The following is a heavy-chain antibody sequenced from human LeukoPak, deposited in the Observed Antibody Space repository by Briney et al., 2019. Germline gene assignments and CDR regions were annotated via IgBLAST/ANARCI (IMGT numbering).Heavy chain of an antibody. CDR3: AREGGFGEYYYYGMDV. D-gene: IGHD3-10*01. J-gene: IGHJ6*02. Sequence: GGSLRLSCAASGFTVSSNYMSWVRQAPGKGLEWVSVIYSGGSTYYADSVKGRFTISRDNSKNTLYLQMNSLRAEDTAVYYCAREGGFGEYYYYGMDVWGQGTTVTVSS. V-gene: IGHV3-53*01. CDR1: GFTVSSNY. CDR2: IYSGGST.